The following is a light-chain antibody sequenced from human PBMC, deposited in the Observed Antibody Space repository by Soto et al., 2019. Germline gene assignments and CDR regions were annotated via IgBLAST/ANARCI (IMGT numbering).Light chain of an antibody. CDR1: QSITIW. CDR2: DAS. Sequence: DIQMTQSPSTLSASVGDRVTITCRASQSITIWLAWYQQKPGKAPKLLIFDASSLESGVPSRFSGSGSGTEFTLTISSLQPDDFATYHCQQYNSYSWTFGQGTKVEIK. CDR3: QQYNSYSWT. V-gene: IGKV1-5*01. J-gene: IGKJ1*01.